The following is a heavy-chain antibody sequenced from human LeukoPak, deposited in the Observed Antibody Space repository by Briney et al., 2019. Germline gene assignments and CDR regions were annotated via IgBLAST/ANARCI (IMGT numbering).Heavy chain of an antibody. CDR2: IDWDDDK. J-gene: IGHJ6*04. Sequence: SGPALVKPTQTLTLTCTFSGFSLSTSGMCVSWIRQPPGKALAWLARIDWDDDKYYSTSLKTRLTISKDTSKNQVVLTMTNMDPVDTATYYCARILCSGWTPTPRDVWGKGTTVTVSS. CDR1: GFSLSTSGMC. V-gene: IGHV2-70*11. D-gene: IGHD6-19*01. CDR3: ARILCSGWTPTPRDV.